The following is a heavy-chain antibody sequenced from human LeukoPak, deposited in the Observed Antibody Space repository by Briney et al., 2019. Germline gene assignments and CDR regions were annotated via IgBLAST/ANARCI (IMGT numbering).Heavy chain of an antibody. CDR2: IYYSGST. J-gene: IGHJ4*02. Sequence: SETLSLTCTVSGVSISSTSYYWGWIRQPPGKGLEWIGSIYYSGSTYYNPSLKSRVTISVDTSKNQFSLKLTSVTAADTAVYYCARVSDYWGQGTLVTVSS. CDR1: GVSISSTSYY. V-gene: IGHV4-39*01. CDR3: ARVSDY.